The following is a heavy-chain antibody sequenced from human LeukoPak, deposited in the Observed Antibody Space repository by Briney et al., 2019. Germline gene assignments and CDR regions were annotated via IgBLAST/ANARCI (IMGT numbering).Heavy chain of an antibody. CDR3: ANAPVVTSLYYYYMDV. CDR1: GFTFSSYA. V-gene: IGHV3-23*01. Sequence: PGGSLRLSCAASGFTFSSYAMSWVRQAPGKGLEWVSAISGSGGSTYYADSVKGRFTISRDNSKNTLYLQMNSLRAEDTAVYYCANAPVVTSLYYYYMDVWGKGTTVTVSS. D-gene: IGHD3-22*01. CDR2: ISGSGGST. J-gene: IGHJ6*03.